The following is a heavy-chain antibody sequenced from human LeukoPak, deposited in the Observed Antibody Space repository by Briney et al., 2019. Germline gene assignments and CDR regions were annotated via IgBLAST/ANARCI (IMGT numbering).Heavy chain of an antibody. CDR3: GKEFERSWFF. Sequence: GGSLRLSCAASGFAFSRYSMHWVRQAPGRGLEWVALMWYDESHKYYADSVKGRFTISRDNSKKTLYLQMDSLRAEDTALYYCGKEFERSWFFGGRGTLVTVSS. J-gene: IGHJ4*02. CDR2: MWYDESHK. CDR1: GFAFSRYS. V-gene: IGHV3-30*02. D-gene: IGHD6-13*01.